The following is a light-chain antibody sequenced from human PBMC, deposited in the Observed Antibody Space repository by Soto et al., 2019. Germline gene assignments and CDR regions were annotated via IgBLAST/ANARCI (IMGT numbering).Light chain of an antibody. CDR1: QDISNC. CDR3: HQYESLPPA. CDR2: DAS. V-gene: IGKV1-33*01. J-gene: IGKJ4*01. Sequence: DIQMTQSPSSLSASVGDRVTIACQASQDISNCLSWYQQRPGKAPDLLIFDASNLKTGVPSRFSGAGSGTYFTFTITSLQPEDVGTYYCHQYESLPPAFGGGTKVEIK.